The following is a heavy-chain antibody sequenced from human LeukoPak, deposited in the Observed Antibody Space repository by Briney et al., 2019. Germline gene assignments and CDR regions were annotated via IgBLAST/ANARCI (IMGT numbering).Heavy chain of an antibody. Sequence: SETLSLTCTVSGYSISSGYYWGRIRQPPGKGLEWIGSIYHSGSTNYNPSLKSRVTISVDTSKNQFSLNLSSVTAADTAVYYCVWPYSSGWYGAFDIWGQGTMVTVSS. D-gene: IGHD6-19*01. CDR3: VWPYSSGWYGAFDI. J-gene: IGHJ3*02. V-gene: IGHV4-38-2*02. CDR1: GYSISSGYY. CDR2: IYHSGST.